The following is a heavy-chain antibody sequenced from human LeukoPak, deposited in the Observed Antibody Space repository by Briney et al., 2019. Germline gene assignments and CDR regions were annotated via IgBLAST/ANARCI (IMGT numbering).Heavy chain of an antibody. CDR2: ISCDGSHK. Sequence: GGSLRLSCAASGFTFSSFAMHWVRQAPGKGLEWVAVISCDGSHKDYADSVKGRFTISRDNSKNTLYLQMNSLRAEDTAVYYCAKEGGIAASLDYWGQGTLVTVSS. CDR1: GFTFSSFA. V-gene: IGHV3-30*07. J-gene: IGHJ4*02. D-gene: IGHD6-13*01. CDR3: AKEGGIAASLDY.